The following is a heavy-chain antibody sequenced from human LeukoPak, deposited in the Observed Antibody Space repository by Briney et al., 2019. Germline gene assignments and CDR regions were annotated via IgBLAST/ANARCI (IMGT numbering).Heavy chain of an antibody. J-gene: IGHJ3*02. Sequence: SETLSLTCTVSGGSISSSSYYWGWIRQPPGKGLEWIGSIYYSGSTYYSPSLKSRVTISVDTSKNQFSLKLSSVTAADTAVYYCAHIYSYGLERRANDAFDIWGQGTMVTVSS. CDR2: IYYSGST. D-gene: IGHD5-18*01. V-gene: IGHV4-39*01. CDR1: GGSISSSSYY. CDR3: AHIYSYGLERRANDAFDI.